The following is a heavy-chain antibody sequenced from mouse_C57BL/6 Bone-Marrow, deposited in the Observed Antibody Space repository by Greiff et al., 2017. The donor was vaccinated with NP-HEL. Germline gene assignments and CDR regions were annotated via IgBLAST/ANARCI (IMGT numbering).Heavy chain of an antibody. V-gene: IGHV5-6*01. CDR1: GFTFSSYG. J-gene: IGHJ2*01. CDR3: ARDDYGSSYDFDY. CDR2: ISSGGSYT. Sequence: EVMLVESGGDLVKPGGSLKLSCAASGFTFSSYGMSWVRQTPDKRLEWVATISSGGSYTYYPDSVKGRFTISRDNAKNTLYLQMSSLKSEDTAMYYCARDDYGSSYDFDYWGQGTTLTVSS. D-gene: IGHD1-1*01.